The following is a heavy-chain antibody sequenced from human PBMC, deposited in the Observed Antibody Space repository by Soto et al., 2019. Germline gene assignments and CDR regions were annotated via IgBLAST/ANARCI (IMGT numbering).Heavy chain of an antibody. V-gene: IGHV3-23*01. CDR3: AKGLSIAAAGTFDY. D-gene: IGHD6-13*01. CDR1: GFTFASYA. Sequence: GGSLRLSCASSGFTFASYAMILVRQAPGKGLEWVSGISGSGGNTYNAGSVKGRFTISRDNSKNTLYLDMISLRAEDTAVYYCAKGLSIAAAGTFDYWGQGTLVTVSS. J-gene: IGHJ4*02. CDR2: ISGSGGNT.